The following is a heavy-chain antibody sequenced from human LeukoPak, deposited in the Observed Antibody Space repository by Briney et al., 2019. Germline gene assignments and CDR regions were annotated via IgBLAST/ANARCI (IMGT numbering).Heavy chain of an antibody. V-gene: IGHV4-59*01. D-gene: IGHD6-19*01. J-gene: IGHJ4*02. CDR2: IYYSGST. CDR3: ARGGSRIAVAAALDY. Sequence: SETLSLTCTVSGGSISSYYWSWIRQPPGKGLEWIGYIYYSGSTNYNPSLKSRVTISVDTSKNQFSLKLSSVTAADTAVYYCARGGSRIAVAAALDYWGQGTLVTVSS. CDR1: GGSISSYY.